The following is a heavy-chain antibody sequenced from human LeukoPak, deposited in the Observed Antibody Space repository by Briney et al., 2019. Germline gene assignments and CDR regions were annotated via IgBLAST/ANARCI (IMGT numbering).Heavy chain of an antibody. D-gene: IGHD2-8*01. V-gene: IGHV4-4*02. CDR1: GGSITTTNW. J-gene: IGHJ4*02. Sequence: SETLSLTCGVSGGSITTTNWWSWVRQPPGQGLEWIGEISLSGLTNYNPSLKSRATVSLDKSKNLLFLKMTSVTAADTAVYYCSRENGAFSPFGYWGQGTLVTVSS. CDR2: ISLSGLT. CDR3: SRENGAFSPFGY.